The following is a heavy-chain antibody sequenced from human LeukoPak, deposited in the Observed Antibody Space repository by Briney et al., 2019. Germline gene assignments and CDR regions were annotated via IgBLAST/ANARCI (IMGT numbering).Heavy chain of an antibody. Sequence: ASVKVSCKASGYTFTSYGISWVRQAPGQGLEWMGWINPNSGDTNSSQKLQDRVTLTRDTSISTAYMELSSLTSDDTAVYYCARAYGSGTSYHPDYWGQGTLVTVSS. CDR1: GYTFTSYG. V-gene: IGHV1-18*01. D-gene: IGHD3-10*01. CDR2: INPNSGDT. CDR3: ARAYGSGTSYHPDY. J-gene: IGHJ4*02.